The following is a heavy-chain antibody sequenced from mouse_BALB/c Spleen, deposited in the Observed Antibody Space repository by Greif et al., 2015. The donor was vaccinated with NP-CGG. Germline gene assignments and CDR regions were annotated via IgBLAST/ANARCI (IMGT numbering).Heavy chain of an antibody. J-gene: IGHJ1*01. D-gene: IGHD2-4*01. CDR1: GYTFTSYW. V-gene: IGHV1S41*01. CDR3: ASRAYDYDGGYFDV. CDR2: IAPGSGST. Sequence: DLVKPGASVKLSCKASGYTFTSYWINWIKQRPGQGLEWIGRIAPGSGSTYYNEMFKGKATLTVDTSSSTAYIQLSSLSSEDSAVYFCASRAYDYDGGYFDVWGAGTTVTVSS.